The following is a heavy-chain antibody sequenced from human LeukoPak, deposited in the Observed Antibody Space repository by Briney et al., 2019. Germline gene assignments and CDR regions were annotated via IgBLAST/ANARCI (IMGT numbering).Heavy chain of an antibody. J-gene: IGHJ3*02. V-gene: IGHV4-59*08. D-gene: IGHD1-26*01. Sequence: PSETLSLTCTVSGGSISSYYWSWIRQPPGKGLEWIGYIYYSGSTNYNPSPKSRVTISVDTSKNQFSLKLSSETAADTAVYYCARGMSGALGDAFDIWGQGTMVTVSS. CDR3: ARGMSGALGDAFDI. CDR2: IYYSGST. CDR1: GGSISSYY.